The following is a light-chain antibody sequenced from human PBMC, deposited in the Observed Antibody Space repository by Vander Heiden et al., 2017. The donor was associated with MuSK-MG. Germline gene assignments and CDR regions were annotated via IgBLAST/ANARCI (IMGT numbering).Light chain of an antibody. CDR1: ALPKKY. V-gene: IGLV3-10*01. CDR2: EDR. J-gene: IGLJ2*01. Sequence: SYELTQPPSVSVSPGQTARITCSGDALPKKYAYWYQQKSGQAPVLVIYEDRKRHSGIPERFSGSRSGTMATLTISGAQGEDEADYYCYSTDSSGNHRVFGGGTKLTVL. CDR3: YSTDSSGNHRV.